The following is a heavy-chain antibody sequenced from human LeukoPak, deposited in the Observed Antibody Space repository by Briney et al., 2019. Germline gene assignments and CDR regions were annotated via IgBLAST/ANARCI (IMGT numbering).Heavy chain of an antibody. CDR1: GYSISSDYY. V-gene: IGHV4-38-2*01. D-gene: IGHD3-22*01. CDR2: IYHSGST. CDR3: ARSVSLTIIVGSSNAFDL. Sequence: SETLSLTCSVSGYSISSDYYWGWIRQPPGKGLEWIGSIYHSGSTHYDASLKSRVTISVDTSKNQFSLKLSSVTAADTAVYYCARSVSLTIIVGSSNAFDLWGQGTMVTVSS. J-gene: IGHJ3*01.